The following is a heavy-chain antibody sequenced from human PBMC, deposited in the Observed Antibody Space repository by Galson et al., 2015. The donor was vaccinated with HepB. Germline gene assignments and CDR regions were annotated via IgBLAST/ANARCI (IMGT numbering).Heavy chain of an antibody. D-gene: IGHD1-14*01. CDR2: ISSSSSTI. J-gene: IGHJ4*02. CDR1: GFTFSSYS. Sequence: SLRLSCAASGFTFSSYSMNWVRQAPGKGLEWVSYISSSSSTIYYADSVKGRFTISRDNAKNSLYLQMNSLRDEDTAVYYCARDDRPGRARGAEFDYWGQGTLVTVSS. CDR3: ARDDRPGRARGAEFDY. V-gene: IGHV3-48*02.